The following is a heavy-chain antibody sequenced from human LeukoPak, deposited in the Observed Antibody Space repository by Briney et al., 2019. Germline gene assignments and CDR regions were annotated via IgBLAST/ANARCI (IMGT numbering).Heavy chain of an antibody. Sequence: SETLSLTCAVSGGSLISDNFYWGWIRQPPGKSLEWIGSIYYSGSTYYNPSLNSRVTISVDTSKNRFSLKLSSVTAADTAVYSCARLRGTYYWYFDYWGQGTLVTVSS. CDR1: GGSLISDNFY. D-gene: IGHD1-26*01. CDR2: IYYSGST. CDR3: ARLRGTYYWYFDY. V-gene: IGHV4-39*01. J-gene: IGHJ4*02.